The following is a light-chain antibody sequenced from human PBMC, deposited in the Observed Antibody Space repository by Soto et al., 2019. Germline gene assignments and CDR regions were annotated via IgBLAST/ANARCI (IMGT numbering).Light chain of an antibody. CDR2: RTS. J-gene: IGKJ2*01. CDR3: QQYSTWPPYT. Sequence: EIVMTQSPATLSVSPGERATLSCRASQSVSINLAWYQQRPGQPPRLLIYRTSTMATGIPARFSGSGSGREFTLTISSLQSEDSAVYYCQQYSTWPPYTFGQGTKLEIK. CDR1: QSVSIN. V-gene: IGKV3-15*01.